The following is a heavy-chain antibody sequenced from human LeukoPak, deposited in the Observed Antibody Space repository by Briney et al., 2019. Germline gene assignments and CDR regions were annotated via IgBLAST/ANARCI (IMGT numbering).Heavy chain of an antibody. D-gene: IGHD3-10*01. J-gene: IGHJ3*02. CDR1: GGSFSGYY. CDR2: INHSGST. CDR3: AREWFGNPDAFDI. V-gene: IGHV4-34*01. Sequence: PSETLSLTCAVYGGSFSGYYWSWIRQPPGKGLEWIGEINHSGSTNYNPSLKSRVTISVDTSKNQFSLKLSSVTAADTAVYYCAREWFGNPDAFDIWGQGTMVTVSS.